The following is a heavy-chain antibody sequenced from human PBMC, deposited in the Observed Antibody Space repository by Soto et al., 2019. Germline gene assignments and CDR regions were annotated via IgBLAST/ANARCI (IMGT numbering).Heavy chain of an antibody. CDR2: IKSKTDGGTT. CDR1: GFTFSNAW. J-gene: IGHJ6*02. D-gene: IGHD2-15*01. Sequence: GPLRLSCAASGFTFSNAWMSWVRQAPGKGLEWVGRIKSKTDGGTTDYAAPVKGRFTISRDDSKNTLYLQMNSLKTEDTAVYYCTTVKVVVAAGYYYYYGMDVWGQGTTVTVSS. CDR3: TTVKVVVAAGYYYYYGMDV. V-gene: IGHV3-15*01.